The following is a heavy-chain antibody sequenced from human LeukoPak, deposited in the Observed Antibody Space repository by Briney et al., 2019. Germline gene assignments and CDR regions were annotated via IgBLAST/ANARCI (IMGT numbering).Heavy chain of an antibody. CDR2: MNPNSGNT. CDR1: GYTFTSYD. J-gene: IGHJ5*02. CDR3: ARGHNIGWYVNWFDP. D-gene: IGHD6-19*01. V-gene: IGHV1-8*01. Sequence: ASVKVSCKASGYTFTSYDINWVRQATGQGLEWMGWMNPNSGNTGYAQKFQGRVTMTRNTSISTAYMELSSLRSEDTAVYFCARGHNIGWYVNWFDPWGQGTLVTVSS.